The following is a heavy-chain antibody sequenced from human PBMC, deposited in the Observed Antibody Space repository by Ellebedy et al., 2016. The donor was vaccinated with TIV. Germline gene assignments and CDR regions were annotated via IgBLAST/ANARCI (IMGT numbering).Heavy chain of an antibody. Sequence: ASVKVSCXASGYTFTSYAMHWVRQAPGQRLEWMGWINAGNGNTKYSQKFQGRVTITRDTSASTAYMELSSLRSEDTAVYYCASPFGYCSSTSCSDYYYYGMDVWGQGTTVTVSS. D-gene: IGHD2-2*01. CDR2: INAGNGNT. CDR3: ASPFGYCSSTSCSDYYYYGMDV. CDR1: GYTFTSYA. J-gene: IGHJ6*02. V-gene: IGHV1-3*01.